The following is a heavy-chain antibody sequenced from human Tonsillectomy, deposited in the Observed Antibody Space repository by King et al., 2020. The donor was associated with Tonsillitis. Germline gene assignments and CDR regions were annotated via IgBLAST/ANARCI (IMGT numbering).Heavy chain of an antibody. CDR2: TYVSGST. J-gene: IGHJ5*02. D-gene: IGHD3/OR15-3a*01. CDR1: GASISSGSYY. Sequence: VQLQESGPGLVKPSQTLSLTCSVSGASISSGSYYWSWIRQPAGKGLEWIGRTYVSGSTNYNPSLKSRVTMSVDTSKNQFSLKLSSVTAADTAVYYCAREYYDFVFDPWGQGMLVTVSS. CDR3: AREYYDFVFDP. V-gene: IGHV4-61*02.